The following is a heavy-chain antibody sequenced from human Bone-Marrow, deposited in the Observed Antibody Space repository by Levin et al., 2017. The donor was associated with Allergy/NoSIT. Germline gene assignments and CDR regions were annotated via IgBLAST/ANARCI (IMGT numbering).Heavy chain of an antibody. CDR1: GYSFSDNW. CDR2: IYPSDSDI. V-gene: IGHV5-51*01. CDR3: ATLTKLSTRPSHFQT. Sequence: GESLKISCKASGYSFSDNWIGWVCQMPGKGLEWMGVIYPSDSDIRYSPSFQGRVTISADKSISTAYLQWSSLKASDTAIYYCATLTKLSTRPSHFQTWGQGTLVTVSS. J-gene: IGHJ1*01. D-gene: IGHD6-6*01.